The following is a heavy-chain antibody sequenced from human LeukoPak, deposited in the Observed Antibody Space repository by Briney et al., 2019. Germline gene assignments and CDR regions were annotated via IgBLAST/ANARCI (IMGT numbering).Heavy chain of an antibody. D-gene: IGHD6-19*01. CDR3: AKGISSGRYEFSDY. Sequence: GGSLRLSCAASGFTFSSYAMSWVRQAPGKGLEWVSAISGSGGSTYYADSVKGRFTISRDNSKNTLYLQMNSLRAEDTAVYYCAKGISSGRYEFSDYWGQGTLVTVSS. V-gene: IGHV3-23*01. CDR1: GFTFSSYA. J-gene: IGHJ4*02. CDR2: ISGSGGST.